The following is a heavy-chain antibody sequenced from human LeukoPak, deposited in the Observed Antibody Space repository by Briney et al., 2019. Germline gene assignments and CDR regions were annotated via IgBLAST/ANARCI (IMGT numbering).Heavy chain of an antibody. J-gene: IGHJ4*02. CDR2: INPNSGGT. Sequence: GASVTVSCKASRYTLIDYYMHWVRQAPGQGLEWMGRINPNSGGTNYAQKFQGRVTMTRDTSISTAYMELSRLRSDVTALYYCARHEGSGYVSGFDYWGQGTLVTVSS. D-gene: IGHD5-12*01. V-gene: IGHV1-2*06. CDR3: ARHEGSGYVSGFDY. CDR1: RYTLIDYY.